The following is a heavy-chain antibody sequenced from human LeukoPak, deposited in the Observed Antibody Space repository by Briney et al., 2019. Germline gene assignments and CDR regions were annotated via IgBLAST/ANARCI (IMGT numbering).Heavy chain of an antibody. D-gene: IGHD4-17*01. CDR3: ATATGSNDYGDYLRN. J-gene: IGHJ4*02. V-gene: IGHV3-53*01. Sequence: PGGSLRLSCAASGFTVSSKYISWVRQAPGKGLEWVSVIYSDGGGTYYADSVRGRFTISRDNSKNTQYLHMNSLRAEDTAVYYCATATGSNDYGDYLRNWGQGTLVTVSS. CDR2: IYSDGGGT. CDR1: GFTVSSKY.